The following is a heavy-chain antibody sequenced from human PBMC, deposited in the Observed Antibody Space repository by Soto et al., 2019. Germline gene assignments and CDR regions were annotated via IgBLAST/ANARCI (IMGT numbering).Heavy chain of an antibody. D-gene: IGHD3-10*01. J-gene: IGHJ5*02. CDR3: ARRREVTRWNWFDP. CDR2: IGAYNGNT. V-gene: IGHV1-18*01. CDR1: GYTFTSYG. Sequence: GASVKVSCKASGYTFTSYGISWVRQAPGQGLEWMGWIGAYNGNTNYAQKLQGRVTMTTDTSTSTAYMELRSLRSDDTAVYYCARRREVTRWNWFDPWGQGTLVTASS.